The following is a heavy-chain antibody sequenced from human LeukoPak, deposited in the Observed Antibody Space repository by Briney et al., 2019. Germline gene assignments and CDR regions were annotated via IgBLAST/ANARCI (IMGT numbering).Heavy chain of an antibody. Sequence: SETLSLTCAVYGGSFSGYYWSWIRQPPGKGLEWIGEINHSGSTNYNPSLKSRVTISVDTSKNQFSLKLSSVTAADTAVYYCARGDVAHPLDYWGQGTLVTVSS. D-gene: IGHD5-12*01. J-gene: IGHJ4*02. CDR3: ARGDVAHPLDY. CDR1: GGSFSGYY. V-gene: IGHV4-34*01. CDR2: INHSGST.